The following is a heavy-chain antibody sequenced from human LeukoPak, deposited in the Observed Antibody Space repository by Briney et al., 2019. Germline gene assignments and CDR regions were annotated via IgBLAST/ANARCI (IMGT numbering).Heavy chain of an antibody. CDR1: GGSISSSSYY. Sequence: SETLSLTCTVSGGSISSSSYYWGWIRQPPGKGLEWIGSIYYSGSTYYNPSLKSRVTISVDTSKNQFSLKLSSVTAADTAVYYCARVPKYYDFWSGYYFDYWGQGTLVTVSS. CDR2: IYYSGST. D-gene: IGHD3-3*01. J-gene: IGHJ4*02. V-gene: IGHV4-39*01. CDR3: ARVPKYYDFWSGYYFDY.